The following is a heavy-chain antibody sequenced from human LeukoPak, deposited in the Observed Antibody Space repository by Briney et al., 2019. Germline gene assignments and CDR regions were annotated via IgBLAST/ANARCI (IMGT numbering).Heavy chain of an antibody. V-gene: IGHV1-2*02. D-gene: IGHD2-15*01. Sequence: ASVKVSCKTSGYNFIGYFIHWVRHAPGQGLEWMGWIDPHNGETAYENKFRGRVTLTRDTTTTTVYMESNSLRSDDTAVYFCARVRGGYCTGDRCYGDFFFDNWGQGTLVSVTS. J-gene: IGHJ4*02. CDR1: GYNFIGYF. CDR3: ARVRGGYCTGDRCYGDFFFDN. CDR2: IDPHNGET.